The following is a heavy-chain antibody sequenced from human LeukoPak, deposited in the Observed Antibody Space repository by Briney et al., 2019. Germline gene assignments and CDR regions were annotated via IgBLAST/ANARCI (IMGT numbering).Heavy chain of an antibody. Sequence: PSETLSLTCAVYGGSFSGYYWSWIRQPPGKGLEWIGEINHSGSTNYNPSLKSRVTISVDTSKNQFSLKLSSVTAADTAVYYCARGLTAMVSYYYYYGMDVWGQGTTVTVSS. J-gene: IGHJ6*02. V-gene: IGHV4-34*01. CDR2: INHSGST. D-gene: IGHD5-18*01. CDR3: ARGLTAMVSYYYYYGMDV. CDR1: GGSFSGYY.